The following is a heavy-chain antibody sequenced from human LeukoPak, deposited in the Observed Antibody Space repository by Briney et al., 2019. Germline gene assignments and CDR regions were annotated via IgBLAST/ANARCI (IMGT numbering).Heavy chain of an antibody. CDR3: AKDGYPLGYCSSTSCPYYFNY. CDR2: ISYDGSDK. D-gene: IGHD2-2*01. V-gene: IGHV3-30*18. Sequence: GGSLRLSCAASGFTFSSYGMHWVRQAPGKGLEGVAVISYDGSDKYYEDSVKGRFTISRDNSKNKLYLQMNSLRTEDTAVYYCAKDGYPLGYCSSTSCPYYFNYWGQGTLVTVSS. J-gene: IGHJ4*02. CDR1: GFTFSSYG.